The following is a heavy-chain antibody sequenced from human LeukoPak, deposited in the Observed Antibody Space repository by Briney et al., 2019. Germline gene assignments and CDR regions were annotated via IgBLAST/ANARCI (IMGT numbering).Heavy chain of an antibody. CDR3: ARAGAAQGDY. Sequence: SETLSLTCTVSGYSISSGYYWGWIRQPPGKGLEWIGSIYHSGSTYYNPSLKSRVTISVDTSKNQFSLKLSSVTAADTAVYYCARAGAAQGDYWGQGTLVTVSS. CDR2: IYHSGST. CDR1: GYSISSGYY. J-gene: IGHJ4*02. D-gene: IGHD6-6*01. V-gene: IGHV4-38-2*02.